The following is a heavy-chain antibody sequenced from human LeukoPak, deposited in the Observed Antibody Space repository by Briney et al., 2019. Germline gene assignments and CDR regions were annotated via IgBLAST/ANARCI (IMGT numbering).Heavy chain of an antibody. J-gene: IGHJ4*02. CDR3: ARTGASNSGSYLYFDY. CDR2: IWYDGSNK. Sequence: GGSLRLSCAASGFTFSSYGMHWVRQAPGKGLEWVAVIWYDGSNKYYADSVKGRFTISRENSKNTLYLQMNSLRAEDTAVYYCARTGASNSGSYLYFDYWGQGTLVTVSS. D-gene: IGHD1-26*01. CDR1: GFTFSSYG. V-gene: IGHV3-33*01.